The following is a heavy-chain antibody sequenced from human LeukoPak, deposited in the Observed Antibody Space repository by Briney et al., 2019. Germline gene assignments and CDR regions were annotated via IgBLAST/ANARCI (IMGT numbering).Heavy chain of an antibody. Sequence: GGSLRLSCAGSGFTFSDYYMSWIRQAPGKGLEWVSYISSSGRTINYADSVKGRFTISRDNAKNSLYLQMNSLRAEDTAVYYCARADCSSSSCYELDYWGQGTLVTVSS. V-gene: IGHV3-11*04. D-gene: IGHD2-2*01. CDR1: GFTFSDYY. CDR3: ARADCSSSSCYELDY. CDR2: ISSSGRTI. J-gene: IGHJ4*02.